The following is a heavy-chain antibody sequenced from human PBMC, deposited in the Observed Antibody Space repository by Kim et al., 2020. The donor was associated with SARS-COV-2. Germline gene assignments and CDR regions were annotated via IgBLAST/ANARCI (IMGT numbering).Heavy chain of an antibody. D-gene: IGHD6-13*01. V-gene: IGHV4-34*01. CDR2: INHSGST. CDR3: ARGPGYSSSWYGARNWLDP. Sequence: SETLSLTCAVYGGSFSGYYWSWIRQPPGKGLEWIGEINHSGSTNYNPSLKSRVTISVDTSKNQFSLKLSSVTAADTAVYYCARGPGYSSSWYGARNWLDPWGQGTLVTDSS. J-gene: IGHJ5*02. CDR1: GGSFSGYY.